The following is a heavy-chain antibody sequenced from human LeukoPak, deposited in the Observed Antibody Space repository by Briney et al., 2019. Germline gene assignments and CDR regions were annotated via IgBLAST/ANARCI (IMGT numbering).Heavy chain of an antibody. Sequence: GGSLRLSCAAPGFTFSSYGMHWVRQAPGKGLEWVAFIRYDGSNKYYADSVKGRFTISRDNSKNTLYLQMNSLRAEDTAVYYCAKDGRDYYYYYMDVWGKGTTVTISS. J-gene: IGHJ6*03. D-gene: IGHD1-26*01. CDR2: IRYDGSNK. CDR3: AKDGRDYYYYYMDV. V-gene: IGHV3-30*02. CDR1: GFTFSSYG.